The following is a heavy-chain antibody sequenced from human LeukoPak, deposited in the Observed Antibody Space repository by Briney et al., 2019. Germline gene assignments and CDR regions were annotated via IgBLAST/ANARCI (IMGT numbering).Heavy chain of an antibody. Sequence: GASVKVSCKASGYTFTGYYMHWVRQAPGQGLEWMGWINPNSGGTNYAQKFQGRVTMTRDTSISTAYMELSRLRSDDTAVYYCARVRKGSSWFHFDYWGQGTLVTVSS. CDR3: ARVRKGSSWFHFDY. J-gene: IGHJ4*02. CDR1: GYTFTGYY. D-gene: IGHD6-13*01. V-gene: IGHV1-2*02. CDR2: INPNSGGT.